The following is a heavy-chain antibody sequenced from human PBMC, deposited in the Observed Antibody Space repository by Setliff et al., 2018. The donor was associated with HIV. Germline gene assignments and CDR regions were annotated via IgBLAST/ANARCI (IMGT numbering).Heavy chain of an antibody. CDR2: ISPEGNKK. J-gene: IGHJ5*02. CDR3: ARVLLRTNPLYGVASNWFDP. V-gene: IGHV3-7*03. CDR1: GFTFSDFW. D-gene: IGHD2-8*01. Sequence: PGGSLRLSCAASGFTFSDFWMYWVRQAPGKGLEWVANISPEGNKKYYVGSVKGRFTSSRDNAKSSLFLRMSGLRPEDTAVYYCARVLLRTNPLYGVASNWFDPWGQGTLVTVS.